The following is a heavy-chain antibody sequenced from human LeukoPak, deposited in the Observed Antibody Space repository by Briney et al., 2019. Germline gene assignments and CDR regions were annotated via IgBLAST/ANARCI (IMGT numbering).Heavy chain of an antibody. V-gene: IGHV3-9*03. CDR2: ISWNRGST. J-gene: IGHJ4*02. D-gene: IGHD2-15*01. CDR3: VRDVSLGFCSGGACSAHFDY. CDR1: GFTLDDYS. Sequence: PGRSLTLSCAASGFTLDDYSMRWVRQAPGKGLEWVSGISWNRGSTVYVDCVKGRFTISSDNAMNSLYLQMYSLRPEDMALYYCVRDVSLGFCSGGACSAHFDYWGQGTLVIVSS.